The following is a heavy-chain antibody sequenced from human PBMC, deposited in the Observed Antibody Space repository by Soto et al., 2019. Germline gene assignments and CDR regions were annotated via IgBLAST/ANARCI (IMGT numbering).Heavy chain of an antibody. V-gene: IGHV1-2*06. J-gene: IGHJ5*02. D-gene: IGHD3-3*01. CDR2: INPKSGGT. CDR1: GYSLTDYH. Sequence: ASVKVSCKASGYSLTDYHIHWVRQAPGQGLEWLGRINPKSGGTSTAQKFQGRVTLTTDTSTSTAYMELRNLRSDDTAIYYCARDPHECWTSYWFDPWGQGTPVTVSS. CDR3: ARDPHECWTSYWFDP.